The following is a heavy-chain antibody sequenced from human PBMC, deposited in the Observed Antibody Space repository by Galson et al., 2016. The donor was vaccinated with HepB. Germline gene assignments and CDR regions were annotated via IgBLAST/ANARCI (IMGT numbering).Heavy chain of an antibody. CDR1: GFPFSSYA. J-gene: IGHJ4*02. Sequence: LRLSCAASGFPFSSYAIHWVRQAPGKGLEWVAVISYDGSKKYYADSVRGRFTISRDNSKNTLYLQVSSLRAEDTAVYHCARGATTVTTLRVYWGQGTLVTVSP. V-gene: IGHV3-30-3*01. CDR2: ISYDGSKK. D-gene: IGHD4-17*01. CDR3: ARGATTVTTLRVY.